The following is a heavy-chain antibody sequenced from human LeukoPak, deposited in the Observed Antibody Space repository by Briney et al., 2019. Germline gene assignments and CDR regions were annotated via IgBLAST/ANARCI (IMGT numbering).Heavy chain of an antibody. V-gene: IGHV1-2*02. Sequence: GASVKVSCKASGYTFTGYYMHWVRRAPGQGLEWMGWINPNSGGTNYAQKFQGRVTMTRDTSISTAYMELRSLRSDDTAVYYCARGGLRYFDWLTYYGMDVWGQGTTVTVSS. D-gene: IGHD3-9*01. CDR2: INPNSGGT. CDR3: ARGGLRYFDWLTYYGMDV. J-gene: IGHJ6*02. CDR1: GYTFTGYY.